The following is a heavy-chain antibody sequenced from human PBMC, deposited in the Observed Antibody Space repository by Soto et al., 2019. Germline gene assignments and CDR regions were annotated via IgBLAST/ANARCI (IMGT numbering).Heavy chain of an antibody. CDR3: ARRRAVRGVIDGMDV. Sequence: SETLSLTCTVSGGSISSSSYYWGWIRQPPGKGLEWIGSIYYSGSTYYNPSLKSRVTISVDTSKNQFSLKLSSVTAADTAVYYCARRRAVRGVIDGMDVWGQGTTVTVSS. V-gene: IGHV4-39*01. D-gene: IGHD3-10*01. CDR1: GGSISSSSYY. J-gene: IGHJ6*02. CDR2: IYYSGST.